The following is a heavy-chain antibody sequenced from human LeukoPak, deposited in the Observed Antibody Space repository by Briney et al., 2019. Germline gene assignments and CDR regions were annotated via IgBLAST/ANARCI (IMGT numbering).Heavy chain of an antibody. D-gene: IGHD1-7*01. CDR3: ASQLELRYYYYMDV. Sequence: GGPLRLSCAASGFTFSSYAMSWVRQAAGKGLEWVSGISGSGDNTYYADSVKGRFTISRDNSKNTLYLQMNSLRAEDTALYYCASQLELRYYYYMDVWGKGTTVTVSS. CDR2: ISGSGDNT. V-gene: IGHV3-23*01. J-gene: IGHJ6*03. CDR1: GFTFSSYA.